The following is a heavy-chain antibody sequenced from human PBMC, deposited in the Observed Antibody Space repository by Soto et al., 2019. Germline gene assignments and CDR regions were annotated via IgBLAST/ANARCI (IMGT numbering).Heavy chain of an antibody. CDR1: RGAFGDYW. Sequence: EVQLVESGGGLVQPGGSLRLSCEASRGAFGDYWMHWVRQAPGKGLVWVSRINRDANDIIYADSVKGRFTASRDNAKNMVFLQMNSLRVEDTAVYYCARGVPHKWFDSWGQGTLVTVSS. D-gene: IGHD3-10*02. CDR3: ARGVPHKWFDS. J-gene: IGHJ5*01. V-gene: IGHV3-74*01. CDR2: INRDANDI.